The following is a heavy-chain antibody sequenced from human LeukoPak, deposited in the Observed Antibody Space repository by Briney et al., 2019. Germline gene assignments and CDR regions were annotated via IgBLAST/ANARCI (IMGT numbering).Heavy chain of an antibody. CDR1: GFTFSSYA. Sequence: GRSLRLSCAASGFTFSSYAMHWVRQAPGKGLEWVAVIWYDGSNKYYADSVKGRFTISRDNSKNTLYLQMNSLRAEDTAVYYCARVGPPRQQEYYYGMDVWGQGTTVTVSS. CDR3: ARVGPPRQQEYYYGMDV. V-gene: IGHV3-33*08. D-gene: IGHD6-6*01. J-gene: IGHJ6*02. CDR2: IWYDGSNK.